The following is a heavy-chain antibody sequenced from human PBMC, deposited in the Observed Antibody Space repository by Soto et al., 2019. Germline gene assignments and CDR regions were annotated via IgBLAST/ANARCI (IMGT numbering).Heavy chain of an antibody. J-gene: IGHJ6*02. Sequence: QVTLKEAGPVLVKPTETLTLTCTVSGFSLRNARMGVSWIRQPPGKALEWLAHILSSDENSYNTSLKCRLTLSQDTSKSHVVLTMTHMDPVDTATYFCARMLAMNYYYSDVDVWGEGTTVTVSS. D-gene: IGHD6-6*01. V-gene: IGHV2-26*01. CDR1: GFSLRNARMG. CDR3: ARMLAMNYYYSDVDV. CDR2: ILSSDEN.